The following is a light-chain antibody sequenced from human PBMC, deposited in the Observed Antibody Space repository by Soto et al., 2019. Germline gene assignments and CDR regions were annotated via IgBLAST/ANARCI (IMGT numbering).Light chain of an antibody. CDR3: AAWDDSLNGPRRV. J-gene: IGLJ3*02. CDR2: SNN. V-gene: IGLV1-44*01. CDR1: SSNIGSNT. Sequence: QSVLTQPPSASGTPGQRVTISCSGSSSNIGSNTVNWYQQLPGTAPKLLIYSNNQRPSGVPDRFSGSKSGTSASLAISGLQSDDEADYYCAAWDDSLNGPRRVFGGGTKLTVL.